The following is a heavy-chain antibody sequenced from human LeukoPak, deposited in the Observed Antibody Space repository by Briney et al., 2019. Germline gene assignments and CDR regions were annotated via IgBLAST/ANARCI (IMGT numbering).Heavy chain of an antibody. CDR1: GGSISSDNYY. V-gene: IGHV4-39*01. CDR3: AKHYMGSSYNHGLDC. D-gene: IGHD3-10*01. Sequence: SETLSLTCTVSGGSISSDNYYWGWIRQPPGKGLEWIGSIYYSGTTYYNPSLKSRVTISVDTSKNQFSLKLSSVTAADTALYYCAKHYMGSSYNHGLDCWGQGTLVTVSS. CDR2: IYYSGTT. J-gene: IGHJ4*02.